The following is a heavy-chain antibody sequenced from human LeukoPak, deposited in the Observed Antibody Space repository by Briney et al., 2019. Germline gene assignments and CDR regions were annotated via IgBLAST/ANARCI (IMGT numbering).Heavy chain of an antibody. Sequence: GGSLRLSCAASGFTFSSYEMNWVRQAPGKGLEWVAVISYDGSNKYYADSVKGRFTISRDNSKNTLYLQMNSLRAEDTAVYYCAKDLLETTVTTLDYWGQGTLVTVSS. V-gene: IGHV3-30*18. J-gene: IGHJ4*02. CDR2: ISYDGSNK. D-gene: IGHD4-17*01. CDR1: GFTFSSYE. CDR3: AKDLLETTVTTLDY.